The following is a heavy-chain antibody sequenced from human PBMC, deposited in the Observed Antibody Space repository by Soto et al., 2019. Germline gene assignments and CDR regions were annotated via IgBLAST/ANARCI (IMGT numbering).Heavy chain of an antibody. CDR1: GFTFNTYA. CDR2: ISGSGGTT. Sequence: GGSLRLSCAASGFTFNTYAMSWVRQAPGKGLEWVSSISGSGGTTYYADSVKGRFTISRVNSMNTLYLQMNSLRAEDTAVYYCAKDGDSSRRPFHFWGQGTLVTVSS. J-gene: IGHJ4*02. D-gene: IGHD3-22*01. V-gene: IGHV3-23*01. CDR3: AKDGDSSRRPFHF.